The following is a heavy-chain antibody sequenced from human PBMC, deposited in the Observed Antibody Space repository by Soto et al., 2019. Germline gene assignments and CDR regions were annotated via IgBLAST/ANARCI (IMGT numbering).Heavy chain of an antibody. V-gene: IGHV3-23*01. J-gene: IGHJ4*02. CDR1: GFTFSSYW. Sequence: GGSLRLSCAASGFTFSSYWMHWVRQTPEKGLEWVSAISGSGGSTYYADSVKGRFTISRDNSKNTLYLQMNSLRAEDTAVYYCAKDYFSSGYYYGFDYWDQGTLVTVSS. D-gene: IGHD3-22*01. CDR2: ISGSGGST. CDR3: AKDYFSSGYYYGFDY.